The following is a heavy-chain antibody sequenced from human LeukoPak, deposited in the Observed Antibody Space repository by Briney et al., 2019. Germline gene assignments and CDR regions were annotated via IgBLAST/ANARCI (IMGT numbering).Heavy chain of an antibody. CDR2: ISVYNVHT. J-gene: IGHJ4*02. D-gene: IGHD4-17*01. V-gene: IGHV1-18*01. CDR1: VDTFTNYD. CDR3: ARYEVYGDRDLDY. Sequence: ASVKVSCKPSVDTFTNYDINWVRQAPGQGLEWMGWISVYNVHTNYAKKVQGRVTMTTDTSKSTAYMELRSLRSDDTAVYYCARYEVYGDRDLDYWGQGTLVTVSS.